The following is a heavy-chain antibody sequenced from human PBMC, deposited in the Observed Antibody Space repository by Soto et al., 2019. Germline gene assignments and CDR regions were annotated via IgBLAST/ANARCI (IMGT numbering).Heavy chain of an antibody. J-gene: IGHJ4*02. CDR1: GGTFSSYA. CDR3: ARGSSSWYYFDY. Sequence: ASVKVSCKASGGTFSSYAISWVRQAPGQGLEWMGGIIPIFGTANYAQKFQGRVTITADESTSTAYMELSSLRSEDTAVYYCARGSSSWYYFDYWGQGTLVTVSS. CDR2: IIPIFGTA. V-gene: IGHV1-69*13. D-gene: IGHD6-13*01.